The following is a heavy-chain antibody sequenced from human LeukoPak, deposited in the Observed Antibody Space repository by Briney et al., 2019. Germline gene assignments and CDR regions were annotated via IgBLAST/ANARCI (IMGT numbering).Heavy chain of an antibody. Sequence: PSETLSLTCAVYGGSFSGYYWSWIRQLPGKGLEWIGEINHSGSTNYNPSLKSRVTISVDTSKNQFSLKLSSVTAADTAVYYCARGHEVRGVIGHYYYYYMDVWGKGTTVTVSS. CDR1: GGSFSGYY. D-gene: IGHD3-10*01. CDR2: INHSGST. V-gene: IGHV4-34*01. CDR3: ARGHEVRGVIGHYYYYYMDV. J-gene: IGHJ6*03.